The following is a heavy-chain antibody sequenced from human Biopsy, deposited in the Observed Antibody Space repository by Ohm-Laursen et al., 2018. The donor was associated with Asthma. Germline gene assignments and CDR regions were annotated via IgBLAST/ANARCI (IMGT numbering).Heavy chain of an antibody. CDR3: ARGYSTSWYFGY. CDR2: ISSRGSNI. V-gene: IGHV3-11*01. Sequence: SLRLSCTASGFTFRDYYMTWIRQAPGKGLEWVAYISSRGSNIFYADSVKGRFTISRGNAKKSLFLEMNSLTVEDTAVYFCARGYSTSWYFGYWGRGTLVTVSS. D-gene: IGHD6-13*01. J-gene: IGHJ4*02. CDR1: GFTFRDYY.